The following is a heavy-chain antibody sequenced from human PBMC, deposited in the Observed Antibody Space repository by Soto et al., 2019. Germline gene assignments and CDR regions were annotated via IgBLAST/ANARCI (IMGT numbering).Heavy chain of an antibody. CDR2: INHSGST. D-gene: IGHD2-15*01. CDR3: ARGGSFIGRRWFDP. J-gene: IGHJ5*02. V-gene: IGHV4-34*01. CDR1: GGSFSGYY. Sequence: QVQLQQWGAGLLKPSETLSLTCAVYGGSFSGYYWSWIRQPPGKGLEWIGEINHSGSTNYNPSLKSRVTIAVDTSKNQFSLKLSSVTAADTAVYYCARGGSFIGRRWFDPWGQGTLVTVSS.